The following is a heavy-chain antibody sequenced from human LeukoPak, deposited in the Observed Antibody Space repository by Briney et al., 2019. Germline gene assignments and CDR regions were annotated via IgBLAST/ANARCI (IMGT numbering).Heavy chain of an antibody. Sequence: AGGSLRLSCAASGFTFSSYSMNWVRRAPGKGLEWVSSISSSSSYIYYADSVKGRFTISRDNAKNSLYLQMNSLRAEDTAVYYCARVGGPDPYYDFWSGYYENYYYYMDVWGKGTTVTVSS. CDR1: GFTFSSYS. CDR2: ISSSSSYI. D-gene: IGHD3-3*01. CDR3: ARVGGPDPYYDFWSGYYENYYYYMDV. J-gene: IGHJ6*03. V-gene: IGHV3-21*01.